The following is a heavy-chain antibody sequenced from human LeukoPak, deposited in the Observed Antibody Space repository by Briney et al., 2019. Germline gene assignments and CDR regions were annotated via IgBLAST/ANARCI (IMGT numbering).Heavy chain of an antibody. CDR1: GFTFSSYG. CDR2: IWYDGSNK. J-gene: IGHJ4*02. D-gene: IGHD4-11*01. V-gene: IGHV3-33*01. Sequence: PGGSLRLSCAASGFTFSSYGVPWVRQAPGKGLEWVAVIWYDGSNKYYADSVKGRFTISRDNSKNTLYLQMNSLRAEDTAVYYCARAALQYIDYWGQGTLVTVSS. CDR3: ARAALQYIDY.